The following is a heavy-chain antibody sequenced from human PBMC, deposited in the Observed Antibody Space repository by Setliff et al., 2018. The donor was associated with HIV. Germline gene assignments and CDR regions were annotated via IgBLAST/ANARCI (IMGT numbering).Heavy chain of an antibody. CDR2: IDHSGST. CDR1: GGSFSGYY. Sequence: PSETLSLTCAVYGGSFSGYYWSWIRQAPGKGLEWIGEIDHSGSTNYNPSLKSRVTISVDTSKNHFSLRLTPVTAADTALYYCAKYGPNCRSITCDEGYYFDSWGQGAQVTVSS. CDR3: AKYGPNCRSITCDEGYYFDS. J-gene: IGHJ4*02. D-gene: IGHD2-2*01. V-gene: IGHV4-34*01.